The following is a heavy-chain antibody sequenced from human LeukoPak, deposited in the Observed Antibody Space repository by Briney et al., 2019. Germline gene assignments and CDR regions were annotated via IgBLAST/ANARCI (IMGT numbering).Heavy chain of an antibody. V-gene: IGHV4-31*03. CDR3: ARGPRGSLNWFDP. J-gene: IGHJ5*02. CDR2: IYNSGST. Sequence: SQTLSLTCSVPGGSISSDGYYWSWIRQHPGKGLEWIGYIYNSGSTDSNPSLKSRVTISADTSKNQFSLKVSSVTAADTAVYYCARGPRGSLNWFDPWGQGTLVTVSS. D-gene: IGHD3-10*01. CDR1: GGSISSDGYY.